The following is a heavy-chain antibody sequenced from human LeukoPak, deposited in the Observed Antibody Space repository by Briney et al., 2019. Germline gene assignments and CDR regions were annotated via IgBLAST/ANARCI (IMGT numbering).Heavy chain of an antibody. CDR3: ARVRDIVGANNWLDP. CDR1: GYSFTSYW. Sequence: GESLQISCQGSGYSFTSYWIGWVRQLPGKGLEWMGIIYPGDSDTRYSPSFQGQVTISADKSISTAYLQWSSLKASDTAMYYCARVRDIVGANNWLDPWGQGTLVTVSS. D-gene: IGHD1-26*01. V-gene: IGHV5-51*01. CDR2: IYPGDSDT. J-gene: IGHJ5*02.